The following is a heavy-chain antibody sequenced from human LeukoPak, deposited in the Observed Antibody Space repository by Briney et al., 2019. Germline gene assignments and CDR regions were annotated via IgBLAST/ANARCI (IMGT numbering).Heavy chain of an antibody. CDR1: GFTFDDYA. CDR3: AKDNQFDGYSSSYLDY. Sequence: PGGSLRLSCAASGFTFDDYAMHWVRQAPGKGLEWVSLISWDGGSTYYADSVKGRFTISRDNSKNSLYLQMNGLRAEDTALYYCAKDNQFDGYSSSYLDYWGQGTLVTVSS. J-gene: IGHJ4*02. V-gene: IGHV3-43D*04. CDR2: ISWDGGST. D-gene: IGHD6-6*01.